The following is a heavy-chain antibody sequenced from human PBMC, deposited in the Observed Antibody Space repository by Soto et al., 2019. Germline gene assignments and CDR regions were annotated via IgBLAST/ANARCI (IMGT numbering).Heavy chain of an antibody. V-gene: IGHV3-74*03. J-gene: IGHJ6*02. CDR2: ISYDGTET. CDR3: ARDSEAYYYYYGMDV. Sequence: GSLRLSCAASGFTFSGYWMHWVRQAPGKGLVWVSHISYDGTETTYADSVKGRFTISRDNPKSTLYLQMNSVRAEDTGVYYCARDSEAYYYYYGMDVWGQGTTVTVSS. CDR1: GFTFSGYW.